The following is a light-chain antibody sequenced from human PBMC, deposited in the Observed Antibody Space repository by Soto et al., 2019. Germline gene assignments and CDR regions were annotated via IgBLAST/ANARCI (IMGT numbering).Light chain of an antibody. CDR3: QQYSQLVT. J-gene: IGKJ2*01. V-gene: IGKV1-5*01. CDR1: QTISTL. CDR2: DAS. Sequence: IQMTQSPSTLSAPVGDRVTITCQASQTISTLLAWFQHKPGKAPNLLIYDASNLESGVPSRFSASGSGTEFTLTISSLQSDDSATYFCQQYSQLVTFGQGTKLEIK.